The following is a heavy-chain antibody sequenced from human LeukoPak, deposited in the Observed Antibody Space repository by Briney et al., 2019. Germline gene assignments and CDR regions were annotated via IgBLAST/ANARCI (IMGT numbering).Heavy chain of an antibody. CDR1: GFTFSSYR. J-gene: IGHJ5*02. D-gene: IGHD6-19*01. CDR2: INSDGSST. Sequence: GGSLRLSCAASGFTFSSYRMHWVRQAPGRGLVWVSRINSDGSSTSYADSVKGRFTISRDNAKNTLYLQMNSLRAEDTAVYYCARARLARYNWFDPCGQGTLVTVSS. V-gene: IGHV3-74*01. CDR3: ARARLARYNWFDP.